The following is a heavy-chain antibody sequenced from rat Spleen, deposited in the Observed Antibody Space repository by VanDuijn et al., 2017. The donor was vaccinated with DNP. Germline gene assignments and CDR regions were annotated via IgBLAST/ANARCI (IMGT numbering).Heavy chain of an antibody. V-gene: IGHV3-1*01. Sequence: VQLQESGPGLVKPSQSLSLTCSVTGYSITSNYWGWIRKFPGNKMEWIGHIFYSGSTSYNPSLKSRISITRDTSKNQFFLQLSSLTTEDTATYYCARWTRYFDAWGQGVMVTVSS. CDR1: GYSITSNY. CDR3: ARWTRYFDA. J-gene: IGHJ2*01. D-gene: IGHD1-4*01. CDR2: IFYSGST.